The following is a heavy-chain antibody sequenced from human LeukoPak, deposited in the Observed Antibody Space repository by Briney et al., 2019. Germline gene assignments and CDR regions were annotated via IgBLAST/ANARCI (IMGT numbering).Heavy chain of an antibody. Sequence: ASVKVSCKAPGYTFPSYFMHWVRQAPGQGLEWMGIINPTGGSTTYAQKFQGRVTMTRDTSTSTVYMELSSLRSDDTAVYYCARTAARRFDYWGQGTLVTVSS. D-gene: IGHD6-6*01. J-gene: IGHJ4*02. CDR1: GYTFPSYF. CDR2: INPTGGST. CDR3: ARTAARRFDY. V-gene: IGHV1-46*01.